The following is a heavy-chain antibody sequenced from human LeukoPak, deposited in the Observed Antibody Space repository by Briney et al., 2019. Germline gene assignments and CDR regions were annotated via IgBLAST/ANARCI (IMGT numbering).Heavy chain of an antibody. CDR1: GNYW. V-gene: IGHV3-74*01. D-gene: IGHD2-2*01. CDR3: VSFYETN. J-gene: IGHJ4*02. CDR2: VNSDGSWT. Sequence: GGSLRLSCAASGNYWMQWVRQAPGKGLVWVSHVNSDGSWTSHADSVKGRFTISKDNAKNTVYLQMNNLRTEDTAVYYCVSFYETNWGRGTLVTVSS.